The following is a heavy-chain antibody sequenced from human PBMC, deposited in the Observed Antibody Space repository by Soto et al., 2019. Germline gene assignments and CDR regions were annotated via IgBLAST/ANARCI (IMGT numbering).Heavy chain of an antibody. CDR3: ARSCDKTYTPTDWNWEYYYYGMDV. CDR1: GGTFSSYA. J-gene: IGHJ6*02. Sequence: GASVKVSCKASGGTFSSYAISWVRQAPGQGLEWMGGIIPIFGTANYAQKFQGRVTITADESTSTAYMELSSLRSEDTAVYYCARSCDKTYTPTDWNWEYYYYGMDVCGPGTTLTVSS. CDR2: IIPIFGTA. V-gene: IGHV1-69*13. D-gene: IGHD1-7*01.